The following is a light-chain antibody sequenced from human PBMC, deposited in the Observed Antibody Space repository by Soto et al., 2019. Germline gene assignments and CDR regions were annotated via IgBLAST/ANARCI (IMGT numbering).Light chain of an antibody. Sequence: QSALTQPASVSGSPGQSINISCTGTSSDVGGYNYVSWYQQHPGKAPKLMIYDVSNRPSGVSNRFSGSKSGNTASLTISGLQAEDEADYYCSSYTSSSVVFGGGTKLTVL. V-gene: IGLV2-14*01. CDR3: SSYTSSSVV. J-gene: IGLJ2*01. CDR1: SSDVGGYNY. CDR2: DVS.